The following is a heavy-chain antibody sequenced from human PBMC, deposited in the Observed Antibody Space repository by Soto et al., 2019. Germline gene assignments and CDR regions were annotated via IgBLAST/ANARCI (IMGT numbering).Heavy chain of an antibody. CDR1: GFTFSSYS. CDR2: ISSSSSTI. CDR3: ARARGSSTSCYRY. J-gene: IGHJ4*02. Sequence: GGSLRLSCAASGFTFSSYSMNWVRQAPGKGLEWVPYISSSSSTIYYADSVKGRFTISRDNAKNSLYLQMNSLRAEDTAVYYCARARGSSTSCYRYWGQGTLVTVSS. V-gene: IGHV3-48*01. D-gene: IGHD2-2*02.